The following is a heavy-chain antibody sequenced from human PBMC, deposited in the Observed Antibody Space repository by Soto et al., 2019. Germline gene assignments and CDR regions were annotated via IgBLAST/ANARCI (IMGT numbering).Heavy chain of an antibody. CDR3: AGGSYYDYNGGGYYYDH. CDR1: GFTVSANY. J-gene: IGHJ5*02. Sequence: EVQLVESGGGLIQPGGSLRLSCAASGFTVSANYMSWVRQAPGKGLEWVSVIYSTGSTHYADSVKGRFTVSRDNSKNTLYLQMNSLRAEDTAVYYCAGGSYYDYNGGGYYYDHWGQGTLVTVSS. CDR2: IYSTGST. D-gene: IGHD3-22*01. V-gene: IGHV3-53*01.